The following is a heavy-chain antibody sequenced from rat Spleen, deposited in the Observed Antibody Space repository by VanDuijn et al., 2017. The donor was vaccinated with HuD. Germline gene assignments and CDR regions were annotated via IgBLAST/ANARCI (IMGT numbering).Heavy chain of an antibody. Sequence: EVQLVESGGGLVQPGRSLKLSCAASGFTFRNYYMAWVRQAPTKGLEWVAYIRTGGGSTYYRDSVKGRFTISRDNAKNTLYLQMDSLRSEDPATYYCTQQLGDWFAYWGQGTLVTVSS. V-gene: IGHV5-27*01. CDR3: TQQLGDWFAY. CDR2: IRTGGGST. CDR1: GFTFRNYY. D-gene: IGHD1-10*01. J-gene: IGHJ3*01.